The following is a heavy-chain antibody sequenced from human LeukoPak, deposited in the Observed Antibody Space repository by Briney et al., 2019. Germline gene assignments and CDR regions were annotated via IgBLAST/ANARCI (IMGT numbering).Heavy chain of an antibody. CDR1: GFTFSSYW. D-gene: IGHD2-15*01. CDR3: VRVLVAAALDY. V-gene: IGHV3-74*01. CDR2: INSDGSST. Sequence: PGGSLRLSCAASGFTFSSYWMHWVRQAPGKGLVWVSRINSDGSSTSYADSVKGRSTISRDNAKNTLYLQMNSLRAEDTAVYYCVRVLVAAALDYWGQGTLVTVSS. J-gene: IGHJ4*02.